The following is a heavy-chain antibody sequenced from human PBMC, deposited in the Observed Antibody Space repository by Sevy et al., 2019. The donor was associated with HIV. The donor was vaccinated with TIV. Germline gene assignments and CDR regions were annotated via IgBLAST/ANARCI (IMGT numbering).Heavy chain of an antibody. D-gene: IGHD3-9*01. J-gene: IGHJ6*02. CDR2: ISFDGSDK. V-gene: IGHV3-30*18. Sequence: GGSLRLSCAASGFTFSNYGIHWVRQAPGKGLEWLAFISFDGSDKYYADSVKGRFTISREDSKNTLYLHLNSLRVEDTAVYYCAKDFTGFYGMDVWGQGTTVTVSS. CDR3: AKDFTGFYGMDV. CDR1: GFTFSNYG.